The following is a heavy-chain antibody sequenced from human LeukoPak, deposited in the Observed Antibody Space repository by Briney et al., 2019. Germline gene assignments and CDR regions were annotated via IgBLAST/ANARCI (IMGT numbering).Heavy chain of an antibody. D-gene: IGHD1-26*01. Sequence: GGSLRLSCAASGFTFSSYAMHWVRQAPGKGLEWVAVISYDGSNKYYADSVKGRFTISRDNSKNTLYLQMNSLRAEDTAVYYCAREEGARSYFDYWGQGALVTVSS. V-gene: IGHV3-30*04. CDR2: ISYDGSNK. CDR3: AREEGARSYFDY. J-gene: IGHJ4*02. CDR1: GFTFSSYA.